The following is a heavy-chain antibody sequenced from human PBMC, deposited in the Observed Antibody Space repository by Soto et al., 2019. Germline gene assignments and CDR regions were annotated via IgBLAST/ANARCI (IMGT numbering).Heavy chain of an antibody. CDR3: ARVGRDGYNTAWYFDL. J-gene: IGHJ2*01. CDR2: IYYSGST. D-gene: IGHD5-12*01. Sequence: QVQLQESGPGLVKPSQTLSLTCTVSGGSISSGGYYWSWIRQHPGKGLEWIGYIYYSGSTYYNPSLKSRVTISVDPSKNQFSLKLSSVTAADTAVYYCARVGRDGYNTAWYFDLWGRGTLVTVSS. V-gene: IGHV4-31*03. CDR1: GGSISSGGYY.